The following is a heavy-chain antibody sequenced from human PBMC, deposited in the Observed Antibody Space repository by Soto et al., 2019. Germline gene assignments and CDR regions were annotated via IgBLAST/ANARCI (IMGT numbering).Heavy chain of an antibody. J-gene: IGHJ6*02. V-gene: IGHV4-34*01. CDR1: GGSFSGYY. D-gene: IGHD6-19*01. CDR2: INHSGST. CDR3: ARGSSGWPRYYYYGMDV. Sequence: SETLSLTCAVYGGSFSGYYWSWIRQPPGKGLEWIGEINHSGSTNYNPSLKSRVTISVDTSKNQFSLKLSSVTAADTAVYYCARGSSGWPRYYYYGMDVWGQGTTVTVSS.